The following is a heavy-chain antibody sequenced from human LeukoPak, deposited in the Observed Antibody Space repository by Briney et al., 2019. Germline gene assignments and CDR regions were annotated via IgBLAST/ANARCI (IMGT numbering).Heavy chain of an antibody. V-gene: IGHV3-53*01. D-gene: IGHD3-10*01. CDR2: IYSGGST. CDR1: GFTVSSNY. CDR3: ARGLWFGGYYFDY. J-gene: IGHJ4*02. Sequence: GGSLRLSCAASGFTVSSNYMSWVRQAPGKGLEWVSVIYSGGSTYYADSVKGRFTISRDNSKNTLYLQMNSLRAEDTAVYYCARGLWFGGYYFDYWGQGTLVTVSS.